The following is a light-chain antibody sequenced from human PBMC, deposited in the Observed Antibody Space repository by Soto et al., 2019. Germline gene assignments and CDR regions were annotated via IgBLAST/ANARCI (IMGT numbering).Light chain of an antibody. Sequence: QSVLTQPRSVSGSPGQSVTISCTGTSSDVGGYNYVSWYQQHPGKAPKLMIYDVSKRPSGVPDRFSGSKSGNTASLTISGLQAEDEADYYCCSYEGSYTRVFGTGTKLTVL. CDR3: CSYEGSYTRV. CDR2: DVS. J-gene: IGLJ1*01. CDR1: SSDVGGYNY. V-gene: IGLV2-11*01.